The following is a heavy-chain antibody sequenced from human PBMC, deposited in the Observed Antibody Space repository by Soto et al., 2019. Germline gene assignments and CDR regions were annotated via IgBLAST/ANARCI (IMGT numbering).Heavy chain of an antibody. V-gene: IGHV1-46*01. CDR1: ASTFTTSY. J-gene: IGHJ4*02. CDR2: INHSGGTT. D-gene: IGHD3-3*01. Sequence: QVQPVQSEPEVKKPGSSVKVSCKASASTFTTSYVHWVRQAPGKGLDWMGAINHSGGTTMYAQKFKGRLTMSKDTSTNTVYMELSSLTSQDTAMYYCARGLTPSGYYMWGQGTLVTVSS. CDR3: ARGLTPSGYYM.